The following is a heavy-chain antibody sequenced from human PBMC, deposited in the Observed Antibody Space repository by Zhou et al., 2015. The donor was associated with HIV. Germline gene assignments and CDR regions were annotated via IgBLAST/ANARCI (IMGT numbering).Heavy chain of an antibody. CDR2: IIPIFGTA. D-gene: IGHD3-9*01. CDR3: ARGPWTNYDILTGYAYYYYYMDV. Sequence: QVQLVQSGAEVKKPGSSVKVSCKASGGTFSSYAISWVRQAPGQGLEWMGGIIPIFGTANYAQKFQGRVTITADESTSTAYMELSSLRSEDTAVYYCARGPWTNYDILTGYAYYYYYMDVWGKGTTVTVSS. J-gene: IGHJ6*03. CDR1: GGTFSSYA. V-gene: IGHV1-69*01.